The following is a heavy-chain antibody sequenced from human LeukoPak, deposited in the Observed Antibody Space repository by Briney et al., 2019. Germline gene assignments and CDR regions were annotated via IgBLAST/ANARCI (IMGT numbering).Heavy chain of an antibody. V-gene: IGHV4-59*01. CDR2: IHYSGST. CDR3: ARSTNGYDFGY. J-gene: IGHJ4*02. CDR1: GGSISSYY. Sequence: SETLSLTCTVSGGSISSYYWSWIRQPPGKGLEWIGYIHYSGSTNYNPSLKSRVTLSVDTSKNQFSLKLSSVTAADTAMYYCARSTNGYDFGYWGQGTLVTVSS. D-gene: IGHD5-12*01.